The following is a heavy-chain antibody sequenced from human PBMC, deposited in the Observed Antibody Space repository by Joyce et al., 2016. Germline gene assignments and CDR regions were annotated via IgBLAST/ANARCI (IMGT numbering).Heavy chain of an antibody. CDR2: ISWDGGST. CDR1: GFTFDDYT. CDR3: AKDNGYTYGYYFDS. Sequence: EVQLVESGGVVVQPGGSLRLSCAASGFTFDDYTMHWVRQAPGKGREWVSLISWDGGSTDYADAVKGRFTISRDNSKNSLYLQMNSLRTEDSALYYCAKDNGYTYGYYFDSWGQGTLVTVSS. V-gene: IGHV3-43*01. D-gene: IGHD5-18*01. J-gene: IGHJ4*02.